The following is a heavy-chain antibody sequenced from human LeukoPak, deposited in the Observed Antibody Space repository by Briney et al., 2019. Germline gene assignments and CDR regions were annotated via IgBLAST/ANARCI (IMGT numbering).Heavy chain of an antibody. CDR2: ITGSGGDT. D-gene: IGHD3-16*01. V-gene: IGHV3-23*01. CDR1: GFTFSSYG. Sequence: GRSLRLSCAASGFTFSSYGMHWVRQAPGKGLEWVSSITGSGGDTFYADSVKGQFTISRDNSKSTIYLQMNSLRAEDTAVYYCANRGLGQGNYAYFYFDHWGQGTLVTVSS. CDR3: ANRGLGQGNYAYFYFDH. J-gene: IGHJ4*02.